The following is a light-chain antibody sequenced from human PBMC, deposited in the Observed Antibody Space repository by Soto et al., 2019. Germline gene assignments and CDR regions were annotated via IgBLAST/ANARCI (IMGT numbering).Light chain of an antibody. CDR2: EVN. Sequence: QSALTQPAPVSGSPGQSITISCTGTSSDVGAYNYVSWYQQHPGKAPKLMIYEVNYRPSGVSNRFSGSKSGITASLTISGLQAEDEADYYCSSYASTSTAVFGTGTKVTVL. CDR1: SSDVGAYNY. CDR3: SSYASTSTAV. V-gene: IGLV2-14*01. J-gene: IGLJ1*01.